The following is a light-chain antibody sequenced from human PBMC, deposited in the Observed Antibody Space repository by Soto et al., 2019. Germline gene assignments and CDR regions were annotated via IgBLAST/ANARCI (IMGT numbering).Light chain of an antibody. CDR1: SSDVGGYNY. Sequence: QSVLTQPASVSGSPGQSITIYCTGTSSDVGGYNYVSWYRHHPGKAPKLIIYDVTNRPSGVSNPFSGSKSGNTASLTISGLQPEDEADYYCSSYTTSNTRQIVFGTGTKVTVL. CDR2: DVT. CDR3: SSYTTSNTRQIV. V-gene: IGLV2-14*03. J-gene: IGLJ1*01.